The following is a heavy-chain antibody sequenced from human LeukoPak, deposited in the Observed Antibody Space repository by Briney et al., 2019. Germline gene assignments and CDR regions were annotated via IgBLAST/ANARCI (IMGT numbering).Heavy chain of an antibody. CDR1: GITFSGYE. V-gene: IGHV3-48*03. CDR2: ISSSGGPI. D-gene: IGHD5-18*01. CDR3: ARGFRDTAMFLDY. Sequence: GGSLRLSCVASGITFSGYEMNWVRQAPGKGLEWISCISSSGGPIYYADSVKGRFTISRDNAKNSLYPQMNSLRAEDTAVYYCARGFRDTAMFLDYWGQGTLVTVSS. J-gene: IGHJ4*02.